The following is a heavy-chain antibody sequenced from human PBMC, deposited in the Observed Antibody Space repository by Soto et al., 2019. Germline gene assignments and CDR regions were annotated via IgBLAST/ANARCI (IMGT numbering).Heavy chain of an antibody. Sequence: SETLSLTCTVSGGSISSGGYYWSWIRQHPGKGLEWIGYIYYSGSTYYNPSLKSRVTISVDTSKNQFSLKLSSVTAADTAVYYCARYNYYDSSGYYYGPSFDYWGQGTLVTVSS. CDR2: IYYSGST. CDR3: ARYNYYDSSGYYYGPSFDY. CDR1: GGSISSGGYY. D-gene: IGHD3-22*01. V-gene: IGHV4-31*03. J-gene: IGHJ4*02.